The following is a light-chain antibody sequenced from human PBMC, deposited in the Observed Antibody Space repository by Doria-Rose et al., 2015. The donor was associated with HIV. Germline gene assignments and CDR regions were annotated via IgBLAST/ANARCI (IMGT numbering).Light chain of an antibody. V-gene: IGKV3-20*01. CDR2: DGS. CDR3: HQYGTSWT. J-gene: IGKJ1*01. CDR1: QCFSSTY. Sequence: TQSPGTLSLSPGDRATLSCRASQCFSSTYLAWYQQKTGQATSLVIYDGSTRAAGIPDRFSASGSGTDFTLTINRLEPEDFALYYCHQYGTSWTFGQGTKVEI.